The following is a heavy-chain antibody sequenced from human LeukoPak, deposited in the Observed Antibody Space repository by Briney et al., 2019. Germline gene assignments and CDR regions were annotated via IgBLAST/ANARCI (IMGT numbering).Heavy chain of an antibody. CDR2: ISGSGSST. CDR3: AKVTDFWSGYYDG. V-gene: IGHV3-23*01. J-gene: IGHJ4*02. Sequence: PGGSLRLSCAASGFTFSSYAMSWVRQAPGKGLEWVSAISGSGSSTYYADSVKGRFTISRDNSKNTLYLQMNSLRAEDTAVYYCAKVTDFWSGYYDGWGQGTLVTVSS. D-gene: IGHD3-3*01. CDR1: GFTFSSYA.